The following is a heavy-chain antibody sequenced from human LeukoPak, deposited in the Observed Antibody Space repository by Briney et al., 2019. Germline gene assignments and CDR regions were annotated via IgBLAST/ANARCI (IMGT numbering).Heavy chain of an antibody. Sequence: PGGSLRLSCAASGFTFEYQTMHWVRQAPGKGLEWVSLISWDGVTTYYADSVKGRFTISRDDSKNSLFLQVSSLRPEDTALYYCTMDSSGYPNAFDIWGPGTMVNV. CDR1: GFTFEYQT. CDR2: ISWDGVTT. J-gene: IGHJ3*02. D-gene: IGHD3-22*01. CDR3: TMDSSGYPNAFDI. V-gene: IGHV3-43*01.